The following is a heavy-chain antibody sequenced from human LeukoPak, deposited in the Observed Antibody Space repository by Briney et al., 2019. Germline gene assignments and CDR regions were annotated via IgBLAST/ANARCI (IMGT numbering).Heavy chain of an antibody. J-gene: IGHJ5*02. CDR1: GGSISSSSYY. D-gene: IGHD3-3*01. Sequence: SETLSLTRTVSGGSISSSSYYWGWIRQPPGKGLEWIGSIYYSGSTYYNPSLKSRVTISVDTSKNQFSLKLSSVTAADTAVYYCARDLRITIFGVVKNWFDPWGQGTLVTVSS. CDR2: IYYSGST. V-gene: IGHV4-39*07. CDR3: ARDLRITIFGVVKNWFDP.